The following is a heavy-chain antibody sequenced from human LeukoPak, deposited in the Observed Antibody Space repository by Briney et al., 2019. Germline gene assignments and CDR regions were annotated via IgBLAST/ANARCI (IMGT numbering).Heavy chain of an antibody. CDR1: GGSISSSSYY. CDR2: IYYSGST. J-gene: IGHJ3*02. Sequence: PSETLSLTCTVSGGSISSSSYYWGWIRQPPGKGLEWIGSIYYSGSTYYNPSLKSRVTVSVDTSKNQFPLKLSSVTAADTAVYYCARPPSPIWHYAFDIWGQGTMVTVSS. CDR3: ARPPSPIWHYAFDI. V-gene: IGHV4-39*01. D-gene: IGHD3-9*01.